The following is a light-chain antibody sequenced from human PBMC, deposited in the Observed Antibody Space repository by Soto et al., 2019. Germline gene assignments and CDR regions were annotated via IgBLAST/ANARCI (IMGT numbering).Light chain of an antibody. CDR3: QQYANSPLT. J-gene: IGKJ4*01. Sequence: EIVLKQSPGTLSLSPGERATLSCRASQSVRSTYLAWYQQKPGQAPRLLIYGASSRATGIPDRFSGSGSGTDFTLTISRLEPEDFAVYYCQQYANSPLTFGGGTKVEIK. CDR2: GAS. CDR1: QSVRSTY. V-gene: IGKV3-20*01.